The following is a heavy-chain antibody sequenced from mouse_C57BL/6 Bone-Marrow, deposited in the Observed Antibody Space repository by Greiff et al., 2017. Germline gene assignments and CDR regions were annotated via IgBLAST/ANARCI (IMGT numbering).Heavy chain of an antibody. CDR3: AHGNYFYWYFAV. D-gene: IGHD2-1*01. CDR1: GYTFTSYW. CDR2: IDPNSGGT. J-gene: IGHJ1*03. V-gene: IGHV1-72*01. Sequence: VQLQQPGAELVKPGASVKLSCKASGYTFTSYWMHWVKQRPGRDLEWIGRIDPNSGGTKYNEKFKSKATLTVDKPSSTAYMQLSSLTSEDSAVYYCAHGNYFYWYFAVWGTGTTVTVSS.